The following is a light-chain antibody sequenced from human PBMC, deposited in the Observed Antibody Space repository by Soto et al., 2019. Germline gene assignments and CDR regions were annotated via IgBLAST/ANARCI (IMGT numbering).Light chain of an antibody. J-gene: IGLJ2*01. CDR2: EDI. Sequence: QSALTQPASVSGSPGQSITISCTGTISDVGRYNLVSWYQQHPAKAPKLIIYEDIERPSGVSHRFSGSTSGNTASLTISGLQTEDEAKYFCCSYAGGASVVFGGGTKLTVL. V-gene: IGLV2-23*01. CDR1: ISDVGRYNL. CDR3: CSYAGGASVV.